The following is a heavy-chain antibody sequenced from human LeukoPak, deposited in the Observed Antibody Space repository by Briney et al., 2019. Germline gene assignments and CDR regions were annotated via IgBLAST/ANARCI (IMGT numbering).Heavy chain of an antibody. CDR2: IYSGGST. J-gene: IGHJ3*02. D-gene: IGHD2-2*01. CDR1: GFTVSSNY. Sequence: GGSLRLSCAASGFTVSSNYMSWVRQAPGKGLEWVSVIYSGGSTYYADSVKGRFTISRDNSKNTLYLQMNSLRAEDTAVYYCARWGWDIVVVPAAPIPFDIWGHGTMVTVSS. CDR3: ARWGWDIVVVPAAPIPFDI. V-gene: IGHV3-53*01.